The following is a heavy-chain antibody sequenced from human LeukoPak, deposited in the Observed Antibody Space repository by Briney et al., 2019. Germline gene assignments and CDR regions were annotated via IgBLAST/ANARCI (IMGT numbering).Heavy chain of an antibody. V-gene: IGHV4-30-4*01. CDR2: IYYSGST. D-gene: IGHD2-2*01. J-gene: IGHJ5*02. CDR1: GASISSGDYY. CDR3: ARSQIVVVPAAMNWFDP. Sequence: SETLSLTCTVSGASISSGDYYWSWIRQPPGKGLEWIGYIYYSGSTYYNPSLKSRVTISVDTSKNQFSLKLSSVTAADTAVYYCARSQIVVVPAAMNWFDPWGQETLVTVSS.